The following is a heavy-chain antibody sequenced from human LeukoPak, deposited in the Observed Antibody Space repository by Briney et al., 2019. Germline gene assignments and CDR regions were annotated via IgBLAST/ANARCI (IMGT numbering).Heavy chain of an antibody. CDR1: GGSISSYY. CDR2: IYYSGST. J-gene: IGHJ6*02. Sequence: SETLSLTCTVSGGSISSYYWSWIRQPPGKGLEWIGYIYYSGSTNYNPSLKSRVTISVDTSKNQFSLKLSSVTAADTAVYYCARVGYCSSTSCLNYGMDVWGQGTTVTVSS. V-gene: IGHV4-59*01. D-gene: IGHD2-2*01. CDR3: ARVGYCSSTSCLNYGMDV.